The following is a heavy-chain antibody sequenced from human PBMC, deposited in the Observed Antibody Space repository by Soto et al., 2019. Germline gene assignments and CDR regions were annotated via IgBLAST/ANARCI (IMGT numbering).Heavy chain of an antibody. CDR2: IYNSGNT. CDR1: GGSFSGYY. Sequence: SETLSLTCAVYGGSFSGYYWSWIRQPPGKGLEWIGHIYNSGNTYNNPSLRSRLTISLDTSKSQFSLNLNSVTAADTAVYYCASGLSGDKVDQWGQGTLVTVSS. J-gene: IGHJ4*02. CDR3: ASGLSGDKVDQ. V-gene: IGHV4-34*01. D-gene: IGHD2-21*01.